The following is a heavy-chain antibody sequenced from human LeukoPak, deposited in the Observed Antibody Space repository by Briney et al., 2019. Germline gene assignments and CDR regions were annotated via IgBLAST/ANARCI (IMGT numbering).Heavy chain of an antibody. Sequence: SQTLSLTCTVSGGSISSGSYYWSWIRQPAGKGLEWIGRIYTSGSTNYNPSLKSRVTISVDTSKNQFSLKLSSVTAADTAVYYCARGELLPRYYCYYGMDVWGQGTTVTVSS. J-gene: IGHJ6*02. CDR3: ARGELLPRYYCYYGMDV. D-gene: IGHD1-26*01. CDR2: IYTSGST. V-gene: IGHV4-61*02. CDR1: GGSISSGSYY.